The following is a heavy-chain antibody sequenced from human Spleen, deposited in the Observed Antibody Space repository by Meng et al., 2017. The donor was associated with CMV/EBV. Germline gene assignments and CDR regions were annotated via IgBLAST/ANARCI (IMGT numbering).Heavy chain of an antibody. CDR2: ISSSSTSI. Sequence: GSLRLSCVGSGFTFSSHSMHWVRQAPGKGLEWVSYISSSSTSIKYADSVKGRFTISRDNSKNSLYLQMNSLRAEDTAVYYCARDRSAYNIFDYWGQGTLVTVSS. CDR3: ARDRSAYNIFDY. D-gene: IGHD3-10*01. J-gene: IGHJ4*02. V-gene: IGHV3-48*04. CDR1: GFTFSSHS.